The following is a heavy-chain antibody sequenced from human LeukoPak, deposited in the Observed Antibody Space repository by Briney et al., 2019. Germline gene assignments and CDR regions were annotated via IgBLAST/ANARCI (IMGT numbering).Heavy chain of an antibody. V-gene: IGHV3-48*03. D-gene: IGHD6-13*01. CDR2: ISSRGSTI. CDR3: ARVGVLSSSWLLY. Sequence: GGSLRLSCAASGFTFSSYEMNWVRQAPGKGLEWVSSISSRGSTIYYADSVKGRFTISRDNAKNSLYLQMNSLRAEDTAVYYCARVGVLSSSWLLYWGQGTLVTVSS. CDR1: GFTFSSYE. J-gene: IGHJ4*02.